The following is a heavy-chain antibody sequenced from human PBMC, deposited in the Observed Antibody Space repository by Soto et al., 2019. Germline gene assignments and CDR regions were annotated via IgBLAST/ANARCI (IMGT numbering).Heavy chain of an antibody. CDR2: MNPNSGNT. V-gene: IGHV1-8*01. Sequence: ASVKVSCKASGYTFTSYDINWVRQATGQGLEWMGWMNPNSGNTGYAQKFQGGVTMTRNTSISTAYMELSSLRSEDTAVYYCARGRYSGSYRINDYWGQGTLVTVSS. CDR1: GYTFTSYD. D-gene: IGHD1-26*01. J-gene: IGHJ4*02. CDR3: ARGRYSGSYRINDY.